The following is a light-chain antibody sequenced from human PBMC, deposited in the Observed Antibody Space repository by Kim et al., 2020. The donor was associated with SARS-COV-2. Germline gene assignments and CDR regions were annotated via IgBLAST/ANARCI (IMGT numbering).Light chain of an antibody. Sequence: EVVMMQSPGTLSVSPGERATLSCRASQSISTNLAWYQQKPGQAPRLLISGVSTRATGVPARFSGGGSGAEFTLTISSLQSEDSAVYHCHLYHRWPLTFGLGTKLDIK. J-gene: IGKJ1*01. CDR2: GVS. CDR1: QSISTN. V-gene: IGKV3-15*01. CDR3: HLYHRWPLT.